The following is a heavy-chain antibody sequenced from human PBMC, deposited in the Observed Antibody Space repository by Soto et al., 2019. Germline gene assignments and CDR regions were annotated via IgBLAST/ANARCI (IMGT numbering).Heavy chain of an antibody. J-gene: IGHJ6*02. V-gene: IGHV1-18*01. CDR1: GYTFTSYG. CDR2: ISAYNGNT. D-gene: IGHD3-3*01. CDR3: ARGDVRITIFGVVMTYGMDV. Sequence: SVKVSCKASGYTFTSYGISWVRQAPGQGLEWMGWISAYNGNTNYAQKLQGRVTMTTDTSTSTAYMELRSLRSDDTAVYYCARGDVRITIFGVVMTYGMDVWGQGTTVTVSS.